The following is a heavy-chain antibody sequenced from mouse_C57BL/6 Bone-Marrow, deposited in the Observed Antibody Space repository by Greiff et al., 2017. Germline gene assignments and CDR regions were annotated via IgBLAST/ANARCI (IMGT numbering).Heavy chain of an antibody. V-gene: IGHV1-81*01. D-gene: IGHD1-1*01. J-gene: IGHJ3*01. CDR1: GYTFTSYG. CDR3: ARASYCGRPAWFAY. CDR2: IYPRSGNT. Sequence: VQLQQSGAELARPGASVKLSCKASGYTFTSYGISWVKQRTGQGLEWIGEIYPRSGNTYYHEKFKGKATLTADHSSSPAYLELRSLRSEVCAVDFCARASYCGRPAWFAYWGQGTLVTVSA.